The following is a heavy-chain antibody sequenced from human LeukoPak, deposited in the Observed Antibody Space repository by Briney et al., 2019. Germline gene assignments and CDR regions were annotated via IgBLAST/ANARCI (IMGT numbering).Heavy chain of an antibody. CDR2: IIGGAGST. D-gene: IGHD1-26*01. J-gene: IGHJ4*02. CDR1: GFSFSSHG. Sequence: LPGGTLRLSCAASGFSFSSHGMSWVRQAPGKGLEWVSGIIGGAGSTYYADSVKGRFTISRDNSKNTLYLQMNSLRVEDTAVYYCAKVRAVSVGAIPNWGQGTLVTVSS. V-gene: IGHV3-23*01. CDR3: AKVRAVSVGAIPN.